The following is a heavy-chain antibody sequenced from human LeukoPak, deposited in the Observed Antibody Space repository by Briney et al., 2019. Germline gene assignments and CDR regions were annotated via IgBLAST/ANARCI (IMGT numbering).Heavy chain of an antibody. CDR3: ARDRTAYCGGDCYPTYYYYYMDV. Sequence: HGGSLRLSCAASGFTVSSNYMSWVRQAPGKGLEWVSVIYSGGSTYYADSVKGRFTISRDNSKNTLYLQMNSLRAEDTAVYYCARDRTAYCGGDCYPTYYYYYMDVWGKGTTVTVSS. CDR2: IYSGGST. V-gene: IGHV3-53*01. J-gene: IGHJ6*03. CDR1: GFTVSSNY. D-gene: IGHD2-21*02.